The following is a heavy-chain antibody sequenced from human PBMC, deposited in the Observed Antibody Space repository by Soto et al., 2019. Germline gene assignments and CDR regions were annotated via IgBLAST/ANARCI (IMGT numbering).Heavy chain of an antibody. D-gene: IGHD6-19*01. Sequence: QVQLQESGPGLVKPSQTLSLTCTVSGGSISSGGYYWSWIRQHPGKGLEWIGYIYYSGSTYYNPSLKSRVTISVDTSKNQFSLKLSSVTAADTAVYYCARSPWSSGHKGDWFDPGGQGTLVTVSS. CDR1: GGSISSGGYY. CDR3: ARSPWSSGHKGDWFDP. J-gene: IGHJ5*02. CDR2: IYYSGST. V-gene: IGHV4-31*03.